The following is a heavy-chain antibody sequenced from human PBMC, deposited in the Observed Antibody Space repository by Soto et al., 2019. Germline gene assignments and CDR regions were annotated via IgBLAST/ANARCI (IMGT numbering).Heavy chain of an antibody. CDR1: GYTFTSYG. V-gene: IGHV1-18*01. CDR2: ISAYNGNT. J-gene: IGHJ3*02. D-gene: IGHD6-6*01. CDR3: ARVPGPIAARPYAFDI. Sequence: ASVKVSCKASGYTFTSYGISWVRQAPGQGLEWMGWISAYNGNTNYAQKLQGRVTMTTDTSTSTAYMELRSLRSDDTAVYYCARVPGPIAARPYAFDIWGQGTMVTVSS.